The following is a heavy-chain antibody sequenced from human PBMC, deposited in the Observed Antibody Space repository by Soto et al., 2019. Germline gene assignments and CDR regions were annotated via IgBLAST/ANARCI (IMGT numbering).Heavy chain of an antibody. Sequence: PSETLSLTCTVSGGSISSYYWSWIRQPPGKGLEWIGYINYSGSTNYNPSLKSRVTISVDTSKNQFSLRLSSVTAADTAVYYCARGITDIVVVPAAIRFDYWGQGTLVTVSS. D-gene: IGHD2-2*02. J-gene: IGHJ4*02. CDR1: GGSISSYY. V-gene: IGHV4-59*01. CDR3: ARGITDIVVVPAAIRFDY. CDR2: INYSGST.